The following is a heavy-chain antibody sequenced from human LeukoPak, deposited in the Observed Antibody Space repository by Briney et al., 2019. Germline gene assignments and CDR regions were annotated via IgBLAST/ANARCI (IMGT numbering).Heavy chain of an antibody. CDR1: GGSISSYY. V-gene: IGHV4-4*07. J-gene: IGHJ5*02. CDR2: IYTSGST. Sequence: SETLSLTCIVSGGSISSYYWSWIRQPAGKGLEWIGRIYTSGSTNYNPSLKSRVTMSVDTSKNQFSLKLSSVTTADTAVYYCARYGSSSWGWYWFDPWGQGTLVTVSS. CDR3: ARYGSSSWGWYWFDP. D-gene: IGHD6-13*01.